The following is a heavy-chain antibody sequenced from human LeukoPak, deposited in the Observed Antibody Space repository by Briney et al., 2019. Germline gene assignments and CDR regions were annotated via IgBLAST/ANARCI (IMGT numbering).Heavy chain of an antibody. J-gene: IGHJ6*03. V-gene: IGHV3-23*01. CDR1: GFTFSSYA. CDR2: ISGSGGST. D-gene: IGHD3-10*01. CDR3: AKGHLHYGSGSSYYYMDV. Sequence: GSLRLSCAASGFTFSSYATSWVRQAPGKGLEWVSAISGSGGSTYYADSVKGRFTISRDNSKNTLYLQMNSLRAEDTAVYYCAKGHLHYGSGSSYYYMDVWGKGTTVTVSS.